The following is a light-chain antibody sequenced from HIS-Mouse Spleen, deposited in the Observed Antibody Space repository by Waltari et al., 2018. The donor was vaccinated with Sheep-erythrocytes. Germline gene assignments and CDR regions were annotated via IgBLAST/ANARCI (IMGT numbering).Light chain of an antibody. J-gene: IGKJ4*01. CDR2: WAS. CDR1: QSVLYSSNNKNY. V-gene: IGKV4-1*01. Sequence: DIVMTQSPDSLAVSLGDMATITCKSSQSVLYSSNNKNYLAWYQQKPGQPPKLLIYWASTRESGVPDRFSGSGSGTDFTLTISSLQAEDVAVYYCQQYYSTLTFGGGTKVEIK. CDR3: QQYYSTLT.